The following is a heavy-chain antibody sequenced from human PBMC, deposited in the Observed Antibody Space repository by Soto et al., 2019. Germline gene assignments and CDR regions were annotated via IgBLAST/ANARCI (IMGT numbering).Heavy chain of an antibody. Sequence: RASVKVSCKASGGTFSSYAISWVRQAPGQGLEWMGGIIPIFGTANYAQKFQGRVTITADESTSTAYMELSSLRSEDTAVYYCARASPRFGGYDWGPSDYWGQGTLVTVSS. V-gene: IGHV1-69*13. CDR3: ARASPRFGGYDWGPSDY. D-gene: IGHD5-12*01. CDR2: IIPIFGTA. J-gene: IGHJ4*02. CDR1: GGTFSSYA.